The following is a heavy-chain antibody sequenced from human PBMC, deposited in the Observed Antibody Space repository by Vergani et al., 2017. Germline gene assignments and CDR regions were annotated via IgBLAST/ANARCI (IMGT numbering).Heavy chain of an antibody. V-gene: IGHV4-38-2*01. D-gene: IGHD1-1*01. Sequence: QVQLQESGPGLVKPSETLSPTCAVSGYSISSGYYWGWIRQPPGKGLEWIGSIYHSGSTYYNPSLKSRVTISVDTSKNQFSLKLSSVTAADTAVYYCARHKINWNAFGYWGQGTLVTVSS. CDR3: ARHKINWNAFGY. J-gene: IGHJ4*02. CDR1: GYSISSGYY. CDR2: IYHSGST.